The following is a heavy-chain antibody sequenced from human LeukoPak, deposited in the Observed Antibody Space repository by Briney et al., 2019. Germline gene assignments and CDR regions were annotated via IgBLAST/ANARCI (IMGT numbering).Heavy chain of an antibody. Sequence: ASVKVSCKASGYTFTSYGISWARQAPGQGLEWMGWISAYNGNTNYAQKLQGRVTMTTDTSTSTAYMELRSLRSDDTAVYYCARTFAGYYDSSGYYYWGQGTLVTVSS. CDR2: ISAYNGNT. CDR1: GYTFTSYG. CDR3: ARTFAGYYDSSGYYY. V-gene: IGHV1-18*01. D-gene: IGHD3-22*01. J-gene: IGHJ4*02.